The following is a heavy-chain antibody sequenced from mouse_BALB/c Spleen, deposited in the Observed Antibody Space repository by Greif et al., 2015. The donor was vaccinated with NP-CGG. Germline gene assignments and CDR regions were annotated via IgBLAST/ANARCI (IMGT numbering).Heavy chain of an antibody. CDR2: IDPANGNT. V-gene: IGHV14-3*02. J-gene: IGHJ4*01. Sequence: VQLQQSGAELVKPGASVKLSCTASGFNIKDTHMHWVKQRPEQGLEWIGRIDPANGNTKYDPKFQGKATITADTSSNTAYLQLSSLTSEDTAVYYCASHLTTVVAYYYAMDYWGQGTSVTVSS. D-gene: IGHD1-1*01. CDR1: GFNIKDTH. CDR3: ASHLTTVVAYYYAMDY.